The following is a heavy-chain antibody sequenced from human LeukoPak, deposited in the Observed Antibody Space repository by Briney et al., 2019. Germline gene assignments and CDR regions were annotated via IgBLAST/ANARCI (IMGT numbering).Heavy chain of an antibody. Sequence: GGSLRLSCAASGFTFSSYAMSWVRQAPGKGLEWVSAISSTSKYIYYADSVKGRFTVSRDNAKNSLSLQMNSLRAEDTAVYYCARGSHSTVTNDWFDPWGQGTLVTVSS. CDR1: GFTFSSYA. CDR2: ISSTSKYI. CDR3: ARGSHSTVTNDWFDP. J-gene: IGHJ5*02. V-gene: IGHV3-21*01. D-gene: IGHD4-17*01.